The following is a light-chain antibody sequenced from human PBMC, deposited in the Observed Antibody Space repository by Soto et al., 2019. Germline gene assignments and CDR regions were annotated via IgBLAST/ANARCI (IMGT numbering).Light chain of an antibody. J-gene: IGKJ1*01. V-gene: IGKV1-17*01. Sequence: DLQMTQSPSSLSASVGDRVTITCRASQGIRDALGWYQQKPGKAPKRLIYAASSVQSGVASRFSGSGARTEFTLTISSLQPDDFATYYCLQHNSYPQTFGQGTKVEIK. CDR3: LQHNSYPQT. CDR1: QGIRDA. CDR2: AAS.